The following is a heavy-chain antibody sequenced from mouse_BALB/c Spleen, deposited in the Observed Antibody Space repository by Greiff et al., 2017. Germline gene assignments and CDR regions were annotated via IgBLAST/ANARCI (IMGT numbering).Heavy chain of an antibody. Sequence: QVQLQQSGPGLVAPSQSLSITCTVSGFSLTSYGVHWVRQPPGKGLEWLGVIWAGGSTNYNSALMSRLSIIKDNSKSQVFLKMNSLQTDDTAMYYCARGERYDGFAYWGQGTLVTVSA. CDR2: IWAGGST. CDR3: ARGERYDGFAY. D-gene: IGHD2-14*01. J-gene: IGHJ3*01. V-gene: IGHV2-9*02. CDR1: GFSLTSYG.